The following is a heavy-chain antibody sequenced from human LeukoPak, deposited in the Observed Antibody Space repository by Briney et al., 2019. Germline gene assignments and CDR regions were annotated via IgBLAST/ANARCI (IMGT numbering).Heavy chain of an antibody. CDR2: INQSGSS. Sequence: SETLSLTCAVYGGSFSGYYWSWIRQPPGKGLEWIGEINQSGSSDYNPSLKSRVTMSVDTSKNQFSLKLSSVTAADTAVYYCARDDGSYSLDYWGQGTLVTVSS. V-gene: IGHV4-34*01. CDR3: ARDDGSYSLDY. CDR1: GGSFSGYY. J-gene: IGHJ4*02. D-gene: IGHD1-26*01.